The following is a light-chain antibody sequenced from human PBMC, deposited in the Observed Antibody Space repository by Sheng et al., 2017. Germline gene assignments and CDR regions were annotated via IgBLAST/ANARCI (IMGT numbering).Light chain of an antibody. V-gene: IGKV2-28*01. J-gene: IGKJ2*01. CDR3: MQALQTPYT. CDR1: QSLFHNNKHNY. CDR2: LGS. Sequence: VVMIQSPLSLPVTPGEPASISCRSSQSLFHNNKHNYLTWYVQKPGQSPQVLIYLGSNRASGVPDRFSGSGSGTDFTLKISRVEAEDVGVYYCMQALQTPYTFGQGTKLQI.